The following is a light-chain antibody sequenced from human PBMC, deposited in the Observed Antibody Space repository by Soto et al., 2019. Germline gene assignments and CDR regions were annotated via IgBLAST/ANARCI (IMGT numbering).Light chain of an antibody. V-gene: IGKV1-39*01. CDR2: RAS. CDR1: QIISTY. CDR3: QQSYTSPPWT. Sequence: DIQMTQSPSSLSASVGDRVTISCRASQIISTYLNWYQQKPGTAPRLLISRASSVKSGVPPRCSGSGSGRDFTLTISSRRPEDIATYFCQQSYTSPPWTFGQGTKVEVK. J-gene: IGKJ1*01.